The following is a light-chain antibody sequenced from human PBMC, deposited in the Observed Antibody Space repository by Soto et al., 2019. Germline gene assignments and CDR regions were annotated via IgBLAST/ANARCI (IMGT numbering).Light chain of an antibody. CDR2: GAS. Sequence: ETVMTQSPATLSVSPGERATLSCRASLSVGSNLAWYQQRPGQAPRLLIYGASTKATGIPVRFSGSGSGTEFTLTIGILQFEDFGFYYGQQYNKWPLFTFGPGTRVD. CDR3: QQYNKWPLFT. CDR1: LSVGSN. J-gene: IGKJ3*01. V-gene: IGKV3-15*01.